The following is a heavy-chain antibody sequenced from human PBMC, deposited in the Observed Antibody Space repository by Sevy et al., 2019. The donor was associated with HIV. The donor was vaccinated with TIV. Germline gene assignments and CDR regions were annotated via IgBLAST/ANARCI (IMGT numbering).Heavy chain of an antibody. Sequence: GGSLRLSCAASGFTLSDAWMSWVRQAPGKGLEWVGRIKSKTGGGPNDYAATVKGRFTISRDESKNTLYLQKKRLKTEDTALYYCTTDAHDFTNEPSPYYFDQWGQGTLVTVSS. CDR2: IKSKTGGGPN. CDR3: TTDAHDFTNEPSPYYFDQ. J-gene: IGHJ4*02. D-gene: IGHD4-4*01. V-gene: IGHV3-15*01. CDR1: GFTLSDAW.